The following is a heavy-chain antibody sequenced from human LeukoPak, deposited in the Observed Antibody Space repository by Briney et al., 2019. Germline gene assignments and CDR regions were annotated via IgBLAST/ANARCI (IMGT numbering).Heavy chain of an antibody. CDR3: AKEDPWFGDAFDL. V-gene: IGHV3-23*01. J-gene: IGHJ3*01. CDR1: GLTFNSYA. CDR2: FSGGGVGRT. Sequence: GGSLRLSCEASGLTFNSYAMSWVRQAPGKGLDWVSVFSGGGVGRTDYADSVRGRFTITRDDSENTMYLEMKSLTVEDTAVYFCAKEDPWFGDAFDLWGQGTLVTVSS. D-gene: IGHD3-10*01.